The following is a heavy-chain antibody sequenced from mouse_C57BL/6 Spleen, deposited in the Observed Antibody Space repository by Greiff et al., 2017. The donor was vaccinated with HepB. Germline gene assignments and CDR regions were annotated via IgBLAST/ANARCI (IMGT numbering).Heavy chain of an antibody. V-gene: IGHV1-15*01. J-gene: IGHJ3*01. CDR3: TRVSWFAY. CDR1: GYTFTDYE. CDR2: IDPETGGT. Sequence: QVQLQQSGAELVRPGASVTLSCKASGYTFTDYEMHWVKQTPVHGLEWIGAIDPETGGTAYNQKFKGKAILTADKAYSTAYMELRSLTSEDSAVYYCTRVSWFAYWGQGTLVTVSA.